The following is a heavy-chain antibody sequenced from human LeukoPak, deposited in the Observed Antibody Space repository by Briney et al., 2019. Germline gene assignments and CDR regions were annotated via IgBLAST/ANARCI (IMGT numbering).Heavy chain of an antibody. Sequence: GGSLRLSCAASGFDFSSNWMHWVRHTPGQGLVWVSRIKGDGISTNYADSVKGRFTISRDIAKNTLYLQMNSLRAEDTGVYYCAKDHYWSIDYWGRGTLVTVSS. CDR1: GFDFSSNW. J-gene: IGHJ4*02. D-gene: IGHD3-3*01. V-gene: IGHV3-74*01. CDR2: IKGDGIST. CDR3: AKDHYWSIDY.